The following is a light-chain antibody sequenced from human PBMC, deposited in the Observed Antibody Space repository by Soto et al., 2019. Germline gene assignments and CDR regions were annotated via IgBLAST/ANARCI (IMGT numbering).Light chain of an antibody. Sequence: SVLTQPPSVSGTPGQRVNMSCSGSSSNIGSKSVSWYQHLPQTAPKLLIDSNNQRPSGVPGRFSGSKSGTSASLAISGLQSDDETQYYCAAWDDSLNVLVFGGGTKLTVL. V-gene: IGLV1-44*01. CDR2: SNN. J-gene: IGLJ2*01. CDR1: SSNIGSKS. CDR3: AAWDDSLNVLV.